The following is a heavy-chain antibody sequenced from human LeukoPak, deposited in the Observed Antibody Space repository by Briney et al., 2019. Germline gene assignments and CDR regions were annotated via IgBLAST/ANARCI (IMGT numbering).Heavy chain of an antibody. J-gene: IGHJ4*02. D-gene: IGHD5-12*01. Sequence: GGSLRLSCAGSGFTFETYAMTWVRQAPGKGLEWVSVIGPSGAVTHYAESVKGRFTISRDNSKNTLYLQMNSLRVEDTAIYFCAKYATGYAPNFDYWGQGTLVTVS. CDR2: IGPSGAVT. CDR1: GFTFETYA. CDR3: AKYATGYAPNFDY. V-gene: IGHV3-23*01.